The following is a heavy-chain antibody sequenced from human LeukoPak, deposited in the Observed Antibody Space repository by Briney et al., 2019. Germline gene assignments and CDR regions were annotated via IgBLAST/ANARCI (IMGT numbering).Heavy chain of an antibody. CDR3: AREGKYYYDSSGPY. V-gene: IGHV4-59*01. J-gene: IGHJ4*02. CDR1: GGSISSYY. D-gene: IGHD3-22*01. Sequence: PSETLSLTCTVSGGSISSYYWSWIRQPPGKGLEWIGYIYYSGSTNYNPSLKSRVTISVDTSKKQISLKLRSVTAADTAVYYCAREGKYYYDSSGPYWGRGTLVTVSS. CDR2: IYYSGST.